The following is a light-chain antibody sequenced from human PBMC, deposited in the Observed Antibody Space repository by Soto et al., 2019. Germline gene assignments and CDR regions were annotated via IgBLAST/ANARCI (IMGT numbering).Light chain of an antibody. V-gene: IGKV1-39*01. CDR3: QQGYSTPADT. Sequence: DIQMTQSPSSLAASTGDRVTITCRASQSISNSVNWNQQKPGKAPNLLISAASRLLSGVPSRFIGSGAGTDFTLTITSLQPEDFASYYCQQGYSTPADTFGQGTKLEIK. CDR2: AAS. CDR1: QSISNS. J-gene: IGKJ2*01.